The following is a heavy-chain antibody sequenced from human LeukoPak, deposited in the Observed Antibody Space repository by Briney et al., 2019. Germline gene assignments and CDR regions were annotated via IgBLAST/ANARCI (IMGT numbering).Heavy chain of an antibody. CDR1: GFTFSSYS. J-gene: IGHJ4*02. Sequence: GGSLRLSCAASGFTFSSYSMNWVRQAPGKGLEWVSSISSSSGYIYYADSVKGRFTISRDNAKNSLYLQMNSLRAEDTAVYYCARTYYDILTGYNPYFDYWGQGTLVTVSS. CDR3: ARTYYDILTGYNPYFDY. CDR2: ISSSSGYI. V-gene: IGHV3-21*01. D-gene: IGHD3-9*01.